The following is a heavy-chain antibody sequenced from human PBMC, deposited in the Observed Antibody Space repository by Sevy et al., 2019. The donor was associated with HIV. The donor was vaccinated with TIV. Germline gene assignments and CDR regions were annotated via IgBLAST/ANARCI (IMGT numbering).Heavy chain of an antibody. V-gene: IGHV3-23*01. CDR1: GFTFSSYA. J-gene: IGHJ4*02. D-gene: IGHD5-18*01. Sequence: GGSLRLSCAASGFTFSSYAMSWVRQAPGKGLEWVSAISGSGGSTYYADSVKGRFTISRDNSKNTLYLQMNSLIAEDTAVYYCAKDLSTAMLLGLDYWGQGTLVSVSS. CDR2: ISGSGGST. CDR3: AKDLSTAMLLGLDY.